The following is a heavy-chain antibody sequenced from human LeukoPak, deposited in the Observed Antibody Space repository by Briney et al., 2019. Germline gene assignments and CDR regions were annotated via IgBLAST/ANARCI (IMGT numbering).Heavy chain of an antibody. V-gene: IGHV3-7*03. D-gene: IGHD3-16*01. CDR1: GFTFSSYW. J-gene: IGHJ6*02. CDR3: ARGGGLDV. CDR2: INHNGNVN. Sequence: GGSLRLSCAASGFTFSSYWMNWARQAPGKGLEWVASINHNGNVNYCVDSVKGRFTISRDNAKNSLYLQMSNLRAEDTAVYFCARGGGLDVWGQGATVTVSS.